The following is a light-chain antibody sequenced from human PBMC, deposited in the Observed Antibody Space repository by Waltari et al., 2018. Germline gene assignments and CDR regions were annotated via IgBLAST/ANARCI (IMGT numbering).Light chain of an antibody. CDR2: GAS. Sequence: EIVLTQSPGTLSLSPGERATLSCRARQSVSSRYLAWYQQTPRQAPRLLLYGASSRATGIPARFSGSGSATDFTLTISRLEPEDFAVDYCQQYGSSPPYTFGQGTKLEIK. V-gene: IGKV3-20*01. J-gene: IGKJ2*01. CDR1: QSVSSRY. CDR3: QQYGSSPPYT.